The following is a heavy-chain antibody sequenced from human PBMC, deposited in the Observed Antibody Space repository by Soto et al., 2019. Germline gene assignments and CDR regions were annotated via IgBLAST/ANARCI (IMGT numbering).Heavy chain of an antibody. J-gene: IGHJ4*02. CDR3: ARGSPAAGRFDY. CDR2: IYYSGST. D-gene: IGHD6-13*01. CDR1: GGSVSSGSYY. V-gene: IGHV4-61*01. Sequence: QVQLQESGPGLVKPSETLSLTCTVSGGSVSSGSYYWSWIRQPPGKGLEWIGYIYYSGSTNYNPSLKSRVTISVDTSKNQFSLKLSSVTAADTAVYYCARGSPAAGRFDYWGQGTLVTVSS.